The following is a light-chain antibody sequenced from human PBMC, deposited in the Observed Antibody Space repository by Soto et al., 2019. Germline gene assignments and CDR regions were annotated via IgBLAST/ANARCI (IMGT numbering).Light chain of an antibody. J-gene: IGKJ1*01. CDR1: QSVRSS. V-gene: IGKV3-15*01. CDR2: GAS. Sequence: EIVMTQSPATLSVSPGERATLSCRASQSVRSSLAWYQQKPGQAPRLLIYGASTRATGFPARFSGNGSGTEFTLTISSLQSEDCAVYYCQQYNDWWTFGQGTKVEIK. CDR3: QQYNDWWT.